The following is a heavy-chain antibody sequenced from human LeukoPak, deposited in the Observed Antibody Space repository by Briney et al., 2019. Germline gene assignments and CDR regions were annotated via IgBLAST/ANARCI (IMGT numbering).Heavy chain of an antibody. CDR3: ARTYSSSWYSAFDI. Sequence: SETLSLTCTVSGYSISSGYYWSWIRQPPGKGLEWIAYIYDSGSTNYNPSLKSRVAISVDTSKNQFSLKLRSVTAADTAVYYCARTYSSSWYSAFDIWGQGTMVTVSS. V-gene: IGHV4-38-2*02. CDR1: GYSISSGYY. CDR2: IYDSGST. J-gene: IGHJ3*02. D-gene: IGHD6-13*01.